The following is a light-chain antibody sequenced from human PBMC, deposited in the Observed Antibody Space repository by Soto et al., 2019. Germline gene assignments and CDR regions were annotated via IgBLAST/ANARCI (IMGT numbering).Light chain of an antibody. J-gene: IGKJ1*01. V-gene: IGKV3-20*01. CDR3: QHCGRSPPSWT. CDR2: DAS. Sequence: EIVLTQSPGTLSLSPGERATLSCRASQSVSSSYLAWYQQKPGQPPRLLIFDASNRAAGITASVSGSGSGTELTLTSSSLEPEDFAVYDCQHCGRSPPSWTFGQGTKVEIK. CDR1: QSVSSSY.